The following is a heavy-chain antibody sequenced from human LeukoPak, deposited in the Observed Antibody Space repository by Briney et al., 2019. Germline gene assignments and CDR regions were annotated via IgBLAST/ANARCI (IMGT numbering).Heavy chain of an antibody. CDR1: GFTFSSYG. CDR2: IWNDGSNQ. V-gene: IGHV3-33*01. CDR3: ASLAYCRSNSCYGDC. Sequence: TGGSLRLSCAASGFTFSSYGMHWVRQAPGKGLEWVAVIWNDGSNQYYADSVRGRFTISRDNSKNTLYLQMNSLRAEDTAVYYCASLAYCRSNSCYGDCWGQGTLVTVSS. J-gene: IGHJ4*02. D-gene: IGHD2-2*01.